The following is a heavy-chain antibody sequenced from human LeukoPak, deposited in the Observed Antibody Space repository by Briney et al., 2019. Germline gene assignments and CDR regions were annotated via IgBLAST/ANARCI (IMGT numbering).Heavy chain of an antibody. V-gene: IGHV1-2*06. CDR1: GYTFTGYY. CDR3: AIAATSGDNWFDP. CDR2: INPNSGGT. D-gene: IGHD1-26*01. Sequence: ASVKVSCKASGYTFTGYYMHWVRQAPGQGLEWMGRINPNSGGTNYAQKFQGRVTMTRDTSISTAYMKLSRLTSDDTAVYYCAIAATSGDNWFDPWGQGTLVTVSS. J-gene: IGHJ5*02.